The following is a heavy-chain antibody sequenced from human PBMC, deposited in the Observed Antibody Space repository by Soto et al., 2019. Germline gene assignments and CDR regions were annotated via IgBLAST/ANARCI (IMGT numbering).Heavy chain of an antibody. CDR1: VFIFNNYY. Sequence: QEQLLQSGPEVKKPGGSVKVSCKASVFIFNNYYIHWVRQAPGEGLKWMGIINPSGASPTPARKFRGRVPLTTDTSTRTACKELSSLRSEDSADSYCAIGGRWLESTIGRNMDVWGQGTTVTVAS. CDR2: INPSGASP. D-gene: IGHD3-3*01. V-gene: IGHV1-46*02. CDR3: AIGGRWLESTIGRNMDV. J-gene: IGHJ6*02.